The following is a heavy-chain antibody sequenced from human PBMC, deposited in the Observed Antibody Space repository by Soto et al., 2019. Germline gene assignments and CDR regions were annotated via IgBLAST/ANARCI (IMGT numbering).Heavy chain of an antibody. J-gene: IGHJ4*02. CDR2: IKQDGSEN. CDR3: VRDFEGRYGYGTFDY. Sequence: GGSLRLSCAASGFTFSSYWMSWVRQAPGKGLEWVANIKQDGSENYCVDSVRGRFTISRDNAKNSLYLQMNSLRAEDTAVYYCVRDFEGRYGYGTFDYWGKGTLVTVSS. V-gene: IGHV3-7*03. CDR1: GFTFSSYW. D-gene: IGHD5-18*01.